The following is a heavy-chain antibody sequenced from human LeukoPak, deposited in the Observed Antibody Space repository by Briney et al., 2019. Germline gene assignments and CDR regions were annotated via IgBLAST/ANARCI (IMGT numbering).Heavy chain of an antibody. CDR1: GRSISSYY. CDR3: ARVYCSSTSCYTPYYFDY. Sequence: SQSLSLTCTVSGRSISSYYWSWIRQPPGKGLEWLWYIYYSGSTNYNPSLKSRVTLSVDTSKNQFSLKLSSVTAADTAVYYCARVYCSSTSCYTPYYFDYWGQGTLVTVSS. CDR2: IYYSGST. V-gene: IGHV4-59*01. D-gene: IGHD2-2*02. J-gene: IGHJ4*02.